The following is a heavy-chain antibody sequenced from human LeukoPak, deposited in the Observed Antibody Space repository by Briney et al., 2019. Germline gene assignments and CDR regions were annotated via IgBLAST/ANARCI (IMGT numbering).Heavy chain of an antibody. CDR3: ASGPYDYGAYTGAFDI. D-gene: IGHD4-17*01. Sequence: ASVKVSCKASGYTFTSYYMHWVRQAPGQGLEWMGIINPSGGSTSYAQKFQGRVTMTRDTSTSTVYMELSSLRSEDTAVYYCASGPYDYGAYTGAFDIWGQGTMVTVSS. J-gene: IGHJ3*02. V-gene: IGHV1-46*01. CDR2: INPSGGST. CDR1: GYTFTSYY.